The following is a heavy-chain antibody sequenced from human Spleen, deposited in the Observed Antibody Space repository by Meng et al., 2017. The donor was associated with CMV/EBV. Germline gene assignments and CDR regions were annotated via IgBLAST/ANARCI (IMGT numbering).Heavy chain of an antibody. CDR1: GFTFSSYA. J-gene: IGHJ6*02. CDR2: IYSGGSST. V-gene: IGHV3-23*03. Sequence: GESLKISCAASGFTFSSYAMSWVRQAPGKGLEWVSVIYSGGSSTYYADSVKGRFTISRDNSKNTLYLQMNSLRAGDTAVYYCARAAGRHVGMDVWGQGTTVTVSS. CDR3: ARAAGRHVGMDV.